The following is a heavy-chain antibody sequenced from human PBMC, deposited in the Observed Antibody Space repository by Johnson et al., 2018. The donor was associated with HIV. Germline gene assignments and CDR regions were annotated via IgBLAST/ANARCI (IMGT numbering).Heavy chain of an antibody. J-gene: IGHJ3*02. V-gene: IGHV3-66*01. CDR1: GFAVSSNY. Sequence: EVQLVESGGGLVQSGGSLRLSCGVSGFAVSSNYMSWVRQAPGKGLEWVSIIYSGGSTYYAESVKGRFPISRDNSKNTLYLQMNNLRVEDTAVYYCARDGESQQLPLGDAFDIWGQGTMVTVSS. D-gene: IGHD6-13*01. CDR3: ARDGESQQLPLGDAFDI. CDR2: IYSGGST.